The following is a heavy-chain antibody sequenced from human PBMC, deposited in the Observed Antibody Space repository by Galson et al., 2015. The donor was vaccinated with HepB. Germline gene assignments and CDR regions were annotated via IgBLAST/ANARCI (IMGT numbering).Heavy chain of an antibody. J-gene: IGHJ4*02. D-gene: IGHD5-24*01. V-gene: IGHV1-46*01. CDR3: ARGQSPTTTTIGGY. CDR2: INPSGGAT. CDR1: GYTFTSNY. Sequence: SVKVSCKASGYTFTSNYMHWVRQAPGQGLEWVGVINPSGGATSYAHNFQGRVTMTSDASTSTFYMELSSLRSEDTAFFYCARGQSPTTTTIGGYWGQGTLVTVSS.